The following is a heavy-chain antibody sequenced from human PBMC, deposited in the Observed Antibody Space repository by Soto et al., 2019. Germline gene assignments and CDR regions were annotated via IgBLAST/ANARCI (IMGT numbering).Heavy chain of an antibody. CDR1: GGSFSGYY. J-gene: IGHJ4*02. CDR2: INHSGST. Sequence: TSETLSLTCAVYGGSFSGYYWSWIRQPPGKGLEWIGEINHSGSTNYNPSLKSRVTISVDTSKNQFSLKLSSVTAADTAMYYCARTSIITAAPLDSWGQGTLVTVS. V-gene: IGHV4-34*01. CDR3: ARTSIITAAPLDS. D-gene: IGHD6-13*01.